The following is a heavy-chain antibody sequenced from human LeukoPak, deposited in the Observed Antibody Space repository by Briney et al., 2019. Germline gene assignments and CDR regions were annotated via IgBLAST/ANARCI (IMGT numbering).Heavy chain of an antibody. D-gene: IGHD5-12*01. Sequence: GASVKVSCKASGYTFTSYGISWVRQAPGQGLEWMGWISAYNGNTNYAQKLQGRVTMTTDTSTSTAYMELRSLRSDDTAVYYCARVRKNVDIVATIFPMDYWGQGTLVTVSS. J-gene: IGHJ4*02. CDR1: GYTFTSYG. CDR2: ISAYNGNT. CDR3: ARVRKNVDIVATIFPMDY. V-gene: IGHV1-18*01.